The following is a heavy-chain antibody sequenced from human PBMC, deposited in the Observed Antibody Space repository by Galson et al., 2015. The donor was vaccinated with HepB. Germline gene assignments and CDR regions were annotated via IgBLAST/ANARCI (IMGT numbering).Heavy chain of an antibody. CDR1: GFTFSGYT. V-gene: IGHV3-21*01. CDR3: ARAVVTPGSFDY. CDR2: ISSSSSYI. D-gene: IGHD4-23*01. Sequence: SLRLSCAASGFTFSGYTINWVRQAPGKGLEWVSSISSSSSYIYYADSVKGRFTISRDNAKNSLYLQMNSLRAEDTAVYYCARAVVTPGSFDYWGQGTLVTVSS. J-gene: IGHJ4*02.